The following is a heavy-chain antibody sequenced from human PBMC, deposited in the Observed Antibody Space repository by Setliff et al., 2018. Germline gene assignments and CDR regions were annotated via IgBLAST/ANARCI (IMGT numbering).Heavy chain of an antibody. Sequence: ASVKVSCKASGYTFTSYGISWVRQAPGQGLEWMGWISTYNGDTDYAQKLQDRLTMTTDTSTSTVYMELRSLRSDDTAVYYCARQVPFSCGGTSCFDDYWGQGTLVTVSS. CDR1: GYTFTSYG. D-gene: IGHD2-2*01. CDR3: ARQVPFSCGGTSCFDDY. J-gene: IGHJ4*02. V-gene: IGHV1-18*01. CDR2: ISTYNGDT.